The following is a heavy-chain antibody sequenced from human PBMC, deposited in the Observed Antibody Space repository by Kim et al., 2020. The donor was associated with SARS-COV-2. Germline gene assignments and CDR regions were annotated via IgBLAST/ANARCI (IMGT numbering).Heavy chain of an antibody. CDR2: ISTSGAST. CDR1: GFTFTSYA. J-gene: IGHJ6*02. Sequence: GGSLRLSCAASGFTFTSYAMSWVRQAPGKGLEWVSTISTSGASTFYADSVKGRFTISRDNSKNTLYLQINSLRAEDTAVYYCAKDASPHITIFGVTRYGMDVWGQGTTVTVSS. V-gene: IGHV3-23*01. CDR3: AKDASPHITIFGVTRYGMDV. D-gene: IGHD3-3*01.